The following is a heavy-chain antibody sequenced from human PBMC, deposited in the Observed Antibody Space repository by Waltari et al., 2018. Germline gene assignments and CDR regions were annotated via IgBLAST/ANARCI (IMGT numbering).Heavy chain of an antibody. Sequence: QVQLQQWGAGLLKPSETLSLTCAVYGGSFSGYYWSWIRQPPGKGLEWIGEINHSGSTNYNPSLKSRVTISVDTSKNQFSLKLSSVTAADTAVYYCARRIAAAGRAFDYWGQGTLVTVSS. D-gene: IGHD6-13*01. CDR3: ARRIAAAGRAFDY. CDR2: INHSGST. J-gene: IGHJ4*02. CDR1: GGSFSGYY. V-gene: IGHV4-34*01.